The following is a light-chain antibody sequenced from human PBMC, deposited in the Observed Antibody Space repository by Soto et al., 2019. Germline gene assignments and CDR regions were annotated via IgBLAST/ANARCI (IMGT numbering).Light chain of an antibody. CDR2: GAS. J-gene: IGKJ2*01. Sequence: EIGLTQSPGTLSLSPGERATLSCRASQSVSGSYLAWFQQKPGQAPRLVIHGASSRATGFPDRFSGGGSGTEFTLTISRLEPEDFAVYYCQQYNNLPYTFGQGTKVDIK. CDR1: QSVSGSY. V-gene: IGKV3-20*01. CDR3: QQYNNLPYT.